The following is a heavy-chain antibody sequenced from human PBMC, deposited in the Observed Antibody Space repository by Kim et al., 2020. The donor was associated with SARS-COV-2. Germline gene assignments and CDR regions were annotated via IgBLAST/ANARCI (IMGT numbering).Heavy chain of an antibody. CDR3: ARDGLREHYYYGMDV. V-gene: IGHV1-18*04. Sequence: ASVKVSCKASGYTFTSYGISWVRQAPGQRLEWMVWISAYNGNTNYSQKLQGRVTITTDTSTSTAYMELRSLRSDDTAVYYCARDGLREHYYYGMDVWGQGTTVTVSS. CDR2: ISAYNGNT. D-gene: IGHD4-17*01. J-gene: IGHJ6*02. CDR1: GYTFTSYG.